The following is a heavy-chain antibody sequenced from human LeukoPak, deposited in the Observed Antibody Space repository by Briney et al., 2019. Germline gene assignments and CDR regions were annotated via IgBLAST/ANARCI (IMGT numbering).Heavy chain of an antibody. CDR1: GFTFSSYA. CDR2: ISYDGSNK. J-gene: IGHJ4*02. Sequence: GGSLRLSCAASGFTFSSYAMHWVRQAPGKGLEWVALISYDGSNKYYADSVQGRFTISRDYSKNTLYLQMNSLRVEDTAVYYCARVGEAARILGYWGQGTLVTVSS. CDR3: ARVGEAARILGY. V-gene: IGHV3-30-3*01. D-gene: IGHD6-6*01.